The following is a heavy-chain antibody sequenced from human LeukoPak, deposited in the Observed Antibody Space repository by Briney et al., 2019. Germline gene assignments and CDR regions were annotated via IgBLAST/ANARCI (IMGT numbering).Heavy chain of an antibody. CDR3: ARRKRPFTVTHRNNWFDP. D-gene: IGHD4-17*01. CDR2: INHSGST. CDR1: GGPFSGYY. Sequence: SETLSLTCAVYGGPFSGYYWSWIRQPPGKGLEWIGEINHSGSTNYNPSLKSRVTISVDTSKNQFSLKLSSVTAADTAVYYCARRKRPFTVTHRNNWFDPWGQGTLVTVSS. V-gene: IGHV4-34*01. J-gene: IGHJ5*02.